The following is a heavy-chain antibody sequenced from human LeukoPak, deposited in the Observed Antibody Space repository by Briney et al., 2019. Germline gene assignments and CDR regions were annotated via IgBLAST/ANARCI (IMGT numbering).Heavy chain of an antibody. D-gene: IGHD2-2*01. CDR3: ATGERYCSSTSCRDY. Sequence: LSLTCTVSGVSISSSNSYWGWIRQAPGKGLEWVSGISDSGGSTFYADSVKGRFTISRDNAKNSLYLQMNSLRAEDTAVYYCATGERYCSSTSCRDYWGQGTLVTVSS. CDR2: ISDSGGST. CDR1: GVSISSSNSY. V-gene: IGHV3-11*04. J-gene: IGHJ4*02.